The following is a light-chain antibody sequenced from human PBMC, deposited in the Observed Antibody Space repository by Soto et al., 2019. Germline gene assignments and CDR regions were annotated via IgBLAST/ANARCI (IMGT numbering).Light chain of an antibody. V-gene: IGKV1-5*01. CDR2: DAS. J-gene: IGKJ1*01. CDR1: QTIHKK. CDR3: QQYETFSGT. Sequence: DIQLTQSPSTQSASVGDRVTITCRASQTIHKKLAWYQQKPGKAPKLLIYDASALPRGVPSRFSGSGSGTKFTLTIASLQPDDFATYYCQQYETFSGTFGPGTKVDIK.